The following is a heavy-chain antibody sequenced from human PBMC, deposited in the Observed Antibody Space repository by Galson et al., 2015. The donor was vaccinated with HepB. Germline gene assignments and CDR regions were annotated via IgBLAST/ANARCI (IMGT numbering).Heavy chain of an antibody. V-gene: IGHV3-53*05. CDR2: IYSGGST. D-gene: IGHD6-13*01. J-gene: IGHJ6*02. CDR1: GFTVSSNY. Sequence: SLRLSCAASGFTVSSNYMSWVRQAPGKGLEWVSVIYSGGSTYYADSVKGRFTISRDNSKNTLYLQMNSLRAEDTAVYYCARDHSSSWYLVYYYYGMDVWGQGTTVTVSS. CDR3: ARDHSSSWYLVYYYYGMDV.